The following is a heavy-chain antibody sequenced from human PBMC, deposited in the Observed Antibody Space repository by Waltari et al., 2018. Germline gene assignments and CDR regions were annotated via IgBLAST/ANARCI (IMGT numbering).Heavy chain of an antibody. Sequence: QVQLVQSGAAVQKPGSSLKVSCKASAGTFSSYAISWVRQAPGQGLEWMGGIIPIFGTANYAQKFQGRVTITTDESTSTAYMELSSLRSEDTAVYYCAREVAAAGSNWFDPWGHGTLVTVSS. J-gene: IGHJ5*02. V-gene: IGHV1-69*05. CDR1: AGTFSSYA. CDR2: IIPIFGTA. D-gene: IGHD6-13*01. CDR3: AREVAAAGSNWFDP.